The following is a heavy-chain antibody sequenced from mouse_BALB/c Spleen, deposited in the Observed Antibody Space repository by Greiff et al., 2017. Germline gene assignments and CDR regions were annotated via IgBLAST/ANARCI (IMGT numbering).Heavy chain of an antibody. CDR1: GYAFSSYW. CDR2: IYPGDGDT. D-gene: IGHD2-14*01. V-gene: IGHV1-80*01. Sequence: QVQLQQSGAELVRPGSSVKISCKASGYAFSSYWMNWVKQRPGQGLEWIGQIYPGDGDTNYNGKFKGKATLTADKSSSTAYMQLSSLTSEDSAVYFCARRVGYDGDFDYWGQGTTLTVSS. CDR3: ARRVGYDGDFDY. J-gene: IGHJ2*01.